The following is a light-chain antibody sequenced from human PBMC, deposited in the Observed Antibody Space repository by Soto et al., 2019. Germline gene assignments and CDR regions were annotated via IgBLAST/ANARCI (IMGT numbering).Light chain of an antibody. V-gene: IGLV1-51*02. J-gene: IGLJ2*01. CDR3: GTWDSSLSAVV. CDR1: SSNIGNNY. Sequence: SVLTQPPSVSAAPGQKVTISCSGSSSNIGNNYVSWYQQLPGTAPKLLIYENNKRPSGIPDRFSGSKSGTSATLGITGLQTGDEADYYCGTWDSSLSAVVFGGGTRSPS. CDR2: ENN.